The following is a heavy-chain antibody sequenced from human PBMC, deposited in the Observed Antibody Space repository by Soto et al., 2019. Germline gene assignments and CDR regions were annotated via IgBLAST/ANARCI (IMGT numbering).Heavy chain of an antibody. CDR3: AKVSPMGYFFDF. CDR2: ISYDGSNK. V-gene: IGHV3-30-3*01. CDR1: GFAFNTYS. J-gene: IGHJ4*02. Sequence: GGSLRLSCAASGFAFNTYSMHWVRQAPGRGLEWVAVISYDGSNKFYADSVKGRFTISRDNSKNTLYLEMNSLRGEDTAVYYCAKVSPMGYFFDFWGQGTLVTV.